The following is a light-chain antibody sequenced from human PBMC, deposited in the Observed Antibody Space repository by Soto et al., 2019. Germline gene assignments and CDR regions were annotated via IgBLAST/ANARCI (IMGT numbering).Light chain of an antibody. V-gene: IGKV1-5*01. CDR2: DAS. Sequence: GDRVTITCRASQSIRNWLAWYQQKPGKVPKLLIHDASSFASGVPSKFSGSGSGTEFTLTISSLQPDDFESFYCHKYNSYTLMFGQGTKV. J-gene: IGKJ1*01. CDR1: QSIRNW. CDR3: HKYNSYTLM.